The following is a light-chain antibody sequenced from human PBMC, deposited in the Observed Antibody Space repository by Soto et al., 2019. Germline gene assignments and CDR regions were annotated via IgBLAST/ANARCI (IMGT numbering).Light chain of an antibody. CDR3: AAWDDSSWV. CDR2: RNN. V-gene: IGLV1-47*01. J-gene: IGLJ3*02. CDR1: SSNIGSNY. Sequence: QPVLTQPPSASGTPGQRVTISCSGSSSNIGSNYVYWYQQLPGTAPKLLIYRNNQRPSGVPDRFSGSKSGTSASLAISGLRSDDEADYYCAAWDDSSWVFGGGTKLTVL.